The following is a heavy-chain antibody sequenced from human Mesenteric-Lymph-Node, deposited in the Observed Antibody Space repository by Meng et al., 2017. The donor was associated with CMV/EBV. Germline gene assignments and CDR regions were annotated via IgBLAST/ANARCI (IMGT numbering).Heavy chain of an antibody. Sequence: GSLRLSYAVYGGSFSGYYWSWIRQPPGKGLEWIGEINHSGSTNYNPSLKSRVTISVDTSKNQFSLKLSSVTAADTAVYYCAKDGGGDGYYRLDYWGQGTLVTVSS. CDR1: GGSFSGYY. V-gene: IGHV4-34*01. D-gene: IGHD3-22*01. CDR2: INHSGST. J-gene: IGHJ4*02. CDR3: AKDGGGDGYYRLDY.